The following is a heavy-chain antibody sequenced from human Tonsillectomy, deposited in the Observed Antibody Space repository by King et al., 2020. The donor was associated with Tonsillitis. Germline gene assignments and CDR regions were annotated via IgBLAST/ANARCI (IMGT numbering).Heavy chain of an antibody. CDR1: GFTFSSYA. D-gene: IGHD2-15*01. J-gene: IGHJ2*01. CDR2: ISNDGSNK. Sequence: VQLVESGGGVVQPGRSLRLSCAASGFTFSSYAMNWVRQAPGKGLEWVAVISNDGSNKYYADSAKGRFTISRDKSENTRYLKMNSMRAGDTAVYYCATDSDHYSIPVYFDLWGRGTLVTVSS. V-gene: IGHV3-30-3*01. CDR3: ATDSDHYSIPVYFDL.